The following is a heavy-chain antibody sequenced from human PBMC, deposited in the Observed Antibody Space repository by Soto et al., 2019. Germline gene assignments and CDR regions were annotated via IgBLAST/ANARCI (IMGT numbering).Heavy chain of an antibody. CDR3: VKKIAGTTTNGAYWYFDL. V-gene: IGHV3-23*01. Sequence: GGSLRLSCAASGFTFGDLAMNWVRQAPGKGLEWVSGITGGGDYTFYADSVKGRFTISRVQSKNTVYLQMNSLRAEDTALYYCVKKIAGTTTNGAYWYFDLWGRGTLVTVSS. D-gene: IGHD2-8*01. CDR1: GFTFGDLA. J-gene: IGHJ2*01. CDR2: ITGGGDYT.